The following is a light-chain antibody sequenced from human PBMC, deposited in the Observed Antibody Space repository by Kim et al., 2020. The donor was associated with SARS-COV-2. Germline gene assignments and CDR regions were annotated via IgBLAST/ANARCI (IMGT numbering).Light chain of an antibody. Sequence: PGKTGTVTCGGNNIGSKRVHWYQQKPGQAPVLVLFYDTDRPSGIPERFSGSNSGNTATLTISRVEVGDEADYSCQVWDGTSDHPVIFGGGTQLTVL. V-gene: IGLV3-21*04. J-gene: IGLJ2*01. CDR3: QVWDGTSDHPVI. CDR2: YDT. CDR1: NIGSKR.